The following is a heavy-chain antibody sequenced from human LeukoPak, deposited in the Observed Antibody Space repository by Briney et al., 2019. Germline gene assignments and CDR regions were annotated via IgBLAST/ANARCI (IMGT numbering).Heavy chain of an antibody. CDR1: GSFSSDV. D-gene: IGHD2-2*01. V-gene: IGHV3-23*01. CDR2: LSASGGST. Sequence: PGGSLRLSCAASGSFSSDVMTWVRQAPGRGLEWVSTLSASGGSTYYADSVKGRFTISRDNSKNTLYLQMSSLRAEDTAVYFCAKDLILVLPAAYDYWGQGTLVTVSS. CDR3: AKDLILVLPAAYDY. J-gene: IGHJ4*02.